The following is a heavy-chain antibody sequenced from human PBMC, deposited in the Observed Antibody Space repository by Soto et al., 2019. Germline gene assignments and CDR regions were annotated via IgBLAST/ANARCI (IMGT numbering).Heavy chain of an antibody. Sequence: QITLKESGPTLVKPTQTLTLTCTFSGFSPSTSGVGVGWIRQPPGMALEWVALIYWDDDKRYSPSPKSRLTSTKDTSKNQGVLTMPNMDPMDTATDYCASADSLVVREMDLTRFDYWGQVSLVTVA. CDR2: IYWDDDK. CDR1: GFSPSTSGVG. CDR3: ASADSLVVREMDLTRFDY. D-gene: IGHD3-10*01. V-gene: IGHV2-5*02. J-gene: IGHJ4*02.